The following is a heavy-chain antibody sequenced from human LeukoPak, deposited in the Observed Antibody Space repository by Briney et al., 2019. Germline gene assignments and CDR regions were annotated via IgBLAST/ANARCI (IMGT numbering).Heavy chain of an antibody. CDR1: GYSISSGYY. J-gene: IGHJ6*03. V-gene: IGHV4-4*07. D-gene: IGHD3-10*01. CDR2: IYTSGST. Sequence: SETLSLTCSVSGYSISSGYYWSWIRQPAGKGLEWIGRIYTSGSTNYNPSLKSRVTMSVDTSKNQFSLKLSSVTAADTAVYYCARVVTMVRGVIIDYYYMDVWGKGTTVTVSS. CDR3: ARVVTMVRGVIIDYYYMDV.